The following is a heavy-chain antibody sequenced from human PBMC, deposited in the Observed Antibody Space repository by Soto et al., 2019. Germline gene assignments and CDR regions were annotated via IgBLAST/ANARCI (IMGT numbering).Heavy chain of an antibody. D-gene: IGHD6-25*01. J-gene: IGHJ6*02. Sequence: QVQLVQSGAEVKKPGSSVKVSCKASGGTFSSFAISWVRQAPGQGLEWKGEIVPIFYAAYYAQKFQGRVSITADDSTSTAYLELSSLRSDDTAVYYCARVLVQRFLSTPQNHYYYGMDVWGQGTTVTVSS. CDR2: IVPIFYAA. CDR3: ARVLVQRFLSTPQNHYYYGMDV. CDR1: GGTFSSFA. V-gene: IGHV1-69*01.